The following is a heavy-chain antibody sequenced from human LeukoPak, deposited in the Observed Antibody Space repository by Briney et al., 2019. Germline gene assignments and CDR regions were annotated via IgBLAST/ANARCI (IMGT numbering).Heavy chain of an antibody. CDR1: GYPLSSND. CDR3: ARGTSAYCSGGNCYPYTWFAP. J-gene: IGHJ5*02. D-gene: IGHD2-15*01. V-gene: IGHV1-8*01. CDR2: MNPNSVNT. Sequence: ASVKLSCKASGYPLSSNDINWGREATGHQLEWRGGMNPNSVNTGYAQKFQGRVTITRRTSLSTAYIELSSARSENTAVYYCARGTSAYCSGGNCYPYTWFAPGGQGTLVTVSS.